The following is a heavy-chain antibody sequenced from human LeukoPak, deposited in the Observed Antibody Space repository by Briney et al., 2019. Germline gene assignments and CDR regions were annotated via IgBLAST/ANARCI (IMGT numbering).Heavy chain of an antibody. J-gene: IGHJ4*02. V-gene: IGHV7-4-1*02. CDR1: GYTFTDYS. Sequence: GASVKVFCKASGYTFTDYSINWVRQAPGQGLEWMGWISTNTRNPTYAQDFTGRFVFSLDTSVSTAYLQITSLKAEDSAVYYCARDTTSCNYWGQGTLATVSS. CDR3: ARDTTSCNY. D-gene: IGHD2-2*01. CDR2: ISTNTRNP.